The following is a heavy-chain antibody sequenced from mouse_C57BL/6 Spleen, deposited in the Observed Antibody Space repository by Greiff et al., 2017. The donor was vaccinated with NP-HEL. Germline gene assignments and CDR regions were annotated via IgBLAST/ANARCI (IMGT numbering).Heavy chain of an antibody. J-gene: IGHJ3*01. Sequence: VQLKESGGDLVKPGGSLKLSCAASGFTFSSYGMSWVRQTPDKRLEWVATISSGGSYTYYPGSVKGRFTITRDNAKNTLYLQMSRLKSEDTAMYYCARQEDYDYEFAYWGQGTLVTVAA. V-gene: IGHV5-6*01. CDR2: ISSGGSYT. D-gene: IGHD2-4*01. CDR1: GFTFSSYG. CDR3: ARQEDYDYEFAY.